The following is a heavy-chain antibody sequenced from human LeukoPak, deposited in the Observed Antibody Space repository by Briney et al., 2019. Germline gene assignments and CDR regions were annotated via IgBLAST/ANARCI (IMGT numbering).Heavy chain of an antibody. D-gene: IGHD3-16*01. CDR1: GGSISSSSYY. Sequence: PSETLSLTCTVSGGSISSSSYYWGWIRQPPGKGLEWIGYIRYSGNTNYNPSLRSRVTISVDTSKNQFSLKLSSVTAADTAVYYCARDVTPVTLWGQGTLVTVSS. CDR2: IRYSGNT. J-gene: IGHJ4*02. CDR3: ARDVTPVTL. V-gene: IGHV4-61*01.